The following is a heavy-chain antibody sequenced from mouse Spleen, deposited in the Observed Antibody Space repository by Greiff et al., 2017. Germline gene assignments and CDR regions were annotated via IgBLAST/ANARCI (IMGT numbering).Heavy chain of an antibody. CDR1: GYSITSGYY. Sequence: EVKVEESGPGLVKPSQSLSLTCSVTGYSITSGYYWNWIRQFPGNKLEWMGYISYDGSNNYNPSLKNRISITRDTSKNQFFLKLNSVTTEDTATYYCAKVRRDYYAMDYWGQGTSVTVSS. CDR2: ISYDGSN. D-gene: IGHD2-14*01. CDR3: AKVRRDYYAMDY. J-gene: IGHJ4*01. V-gene: IGHV3-6*02.